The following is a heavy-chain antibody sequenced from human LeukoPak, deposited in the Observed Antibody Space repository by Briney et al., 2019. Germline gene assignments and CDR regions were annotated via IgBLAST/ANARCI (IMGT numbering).Heavy chain of an antibody. D-gene: IGHD6-19*01. V-gene: IGHV1-2*02. Sequence: ASVKVSCKPSGYTFTAYYMHWVRQAPGQGLEWMGWINPSSGSTDYAQKFQGRVTMTRDTAISTAYMEVSGLTSDVTAVYYCARRHSGGNWFDSWGQGTLVTVSS. CDR1: GYTFTAYY. CDR2: INPSSGST. CDR3: ARRHSGGNWFDS. J-gene: IGHJ5*01.